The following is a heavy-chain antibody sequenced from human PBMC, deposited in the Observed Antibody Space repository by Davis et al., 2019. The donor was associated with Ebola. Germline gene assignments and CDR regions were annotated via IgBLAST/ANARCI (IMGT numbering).Heavy chain of an antibody. J-gene: IGHJ5*02. CDR1: GYTFTSYG. CDR3: ARELRYRNVRFDP. D-gene: IGHD3-9*01. V-gene: IGHV1-18*04. CDR2: ISAYNGNT. Sequence: AASVKVSCKASGYTFTSYGISWVRQAPGQGLEWMGWISAYNGNTNYAQMLQGRVTMTRNTSISTAYMELSSLRSEDTAVYYCARELRYRNVRFDPWGQGTLVTVSS.